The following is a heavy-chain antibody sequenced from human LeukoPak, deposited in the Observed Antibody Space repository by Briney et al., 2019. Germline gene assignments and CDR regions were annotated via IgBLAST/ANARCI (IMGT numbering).Heavy chain of an antibody. J-gene: IGHJ6*03. CDR2: IYYSGST. Sequence: SETLSLTCTVSGGSISSYYWSWIRQPPGEGLEWIGNIYYSGSTNYNPSLKSRVTISVDTSKNQFSLKLSSVTAADTAVYYCTRGSIAYYYMDVWGKGTTVTISS. CDR3: TRGSIAYYYMDV. CDR1: GGSISSYY. V-gene: IGHV4-59*01. D-gene: IGHD3-22*01.